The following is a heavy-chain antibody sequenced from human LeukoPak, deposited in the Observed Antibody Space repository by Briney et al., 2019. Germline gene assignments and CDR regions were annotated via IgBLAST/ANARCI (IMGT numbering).Heavy chain of an antibody. CDR1: GFTFSSYS. J-gene: IGHJ4*02. V-gene: IGHV3-23*01. D-gene: IGHD2-2*02. CDR3: ARGGRYCTTTNCYIGK. Sequence: GGSLRLSCAASGFTFSSYSMNWVRQAPGKGLEWVSGISGGGGSTYYADSVKGRFTISRDNSENTLYLQMNSLRAEDTAIYHCARGGRYCTTTNCYIGKWGQGTLVTVSS. CDR2: ISGGGGST.